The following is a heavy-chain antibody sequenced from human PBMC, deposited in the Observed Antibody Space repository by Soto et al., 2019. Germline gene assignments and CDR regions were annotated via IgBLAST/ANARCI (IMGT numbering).Heavy chain of an antibody. CDR2: INPNSGGT. CDR3: AVAAGQYYYYYGMDV. CDR1: GYTFTGYY. J-gene: IGHJ6*02. D-gene: IGHD6-13*01. V-gene: IGHV1-2*04. Sequence: ASVKVSCKASGYTFTGYYMHWVRQAPGQGLEWMGWINPNSGGTNYAQKFQGWVTMTRDTSISTAYMELSRLRSDDTAVYYCAVAAGQYYYYYGMDVWGQGTTVTVSS.